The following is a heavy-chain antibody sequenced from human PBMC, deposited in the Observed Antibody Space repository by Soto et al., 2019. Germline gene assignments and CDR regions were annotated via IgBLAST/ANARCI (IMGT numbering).Heavy chain of an antibody. V-gene: IGHV6-1*01. CDR2: TYYRSKWYN. J-gene: IGHJ6*02. CDR3: ARVVKCRWSPRFLEWLFCHYGTDV. CDR1: GDSVSSNSAA. D-gene: IGHD3-3*01. Sequence: PSQTLSLTCAISGDSVSSNSAAWNWIRQSPSRGLEWLGRTYYRSKWYNDYAVSVKSRITINPDTSKNQFSLQLNSVTPEDTAVYYCARVVKCRWSPRFLEWLFCHYGTDVWGQGTTVTVSS.